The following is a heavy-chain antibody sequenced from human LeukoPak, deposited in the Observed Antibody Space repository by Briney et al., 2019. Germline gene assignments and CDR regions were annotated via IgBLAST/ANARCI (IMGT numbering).Heavy chain of an antibody. CDR3: VRLKYYGSGSYYFAY. Sequence: GESLKISCKGSGYSFTNYWITWVRQMPGKGLEWMGRIDPSDSYTNYSPSFQGHVTISADRSISAAYLQWSSLKASDTAMYYCVRLKYYGSGSYYFAYWGQGTLVTVSS. CDR2: IDPSDSYT. V-gene: IGHV5-10-1*01. CDR1: GYSFTNYW. J-gene: IGHJ4*02. D-gene: IGHD3-10*01.